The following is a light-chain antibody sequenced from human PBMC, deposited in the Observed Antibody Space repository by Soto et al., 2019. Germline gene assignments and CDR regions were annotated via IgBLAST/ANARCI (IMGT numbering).Light chain of an antibody. V-gene: IGLV7-43*01. J-gene: IGLJ3*02. Sequence: QAVVTQEPSLTVSPGGTVTLTCASSTGAVTSGNYPSWFQQKPGQTPRTLIYTTNSRHSWTPARFSGSLLGGKAALTLSGVQPEDGAEYYCLLYYGGAQLVFGGGPKLTVL. CDR1: TGAVTSGNY. CDR2: TTN. CDR3: LLYYGGAQLV.